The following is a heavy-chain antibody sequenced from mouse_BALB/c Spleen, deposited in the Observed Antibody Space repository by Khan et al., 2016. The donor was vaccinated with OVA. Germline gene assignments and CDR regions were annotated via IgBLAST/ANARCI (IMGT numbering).Heavy chain of an antibody. V-gene: IGHV9-1*02. Sequence: QIQLVQSGPELKKPGETVKISCKASGYTFTNYGMNWVKQAPGKGLKWMGWINTYTGEPTYADDFKGRFAFSLETSASTVYLQISNLKNEDIATFFCARTYDSYYLYFDVWGAGTTVTVSS. CDR3: ARTYDSYYLYFDV. CDR2: INTYTGEP. D-gene: IGHD2-12*01. J-gene: IGHJ1*01. CDR1: GYTFTNYG.